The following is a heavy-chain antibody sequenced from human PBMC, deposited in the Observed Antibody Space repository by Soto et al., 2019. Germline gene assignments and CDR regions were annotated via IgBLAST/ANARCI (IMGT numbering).Heavy chain of an antibody. V-gene: IGHV1-3*01. J-gene: IGHJ4*02. CDR2: INAGNGNT. Sequence: ASVKVSCKASGYTFTSYAMHWVRQAPGQRLEWMGWINAGNGNTKYSQKFQGRVTITRDTSASTAYMELSSLRSEDTAVYYCARGNIVVVPAAIKELDYWGQATLVTVSS. CDR3: ARGNIVVVPAAIKELDY. CDR1: GYTFTSYA. D-gene: IGHD2-2*01.